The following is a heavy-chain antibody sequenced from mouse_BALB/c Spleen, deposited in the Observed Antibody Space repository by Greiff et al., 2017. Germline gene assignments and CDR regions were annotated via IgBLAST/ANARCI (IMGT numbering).Heavy chain of an antibody. D-gene: IGHD1-2*01. J-gene: IGHJ4*01. CDR2: IWSGGST. V-gene: IGHV2-2*01. Sequence: QVQLKESGPGLVQPSQSLSITCTVSGFSLTSYGVHWVRQSPGKGLEWLGVIWSGGSTDYNAAFISGLSISKDNSKSQVFLKMNSLQTDDTARYYCACHYYGLYYYAMDYWGQGTSVTVSS. CDR1: GFSLTSYG. CDR3: ACHYYGLYYYAMDY.